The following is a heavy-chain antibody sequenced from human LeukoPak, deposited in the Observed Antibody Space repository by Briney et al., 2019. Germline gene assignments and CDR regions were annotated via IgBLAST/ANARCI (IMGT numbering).Heavy chain of an antibody. V-gene: IGHV3-30*09. D-gene: IGHD5-12*01. CDR1: GFSFSDNA. J-gene: IGHJ4*02. CDR3: ARTLWDKSDGYDYFFDY. CDR2: ISFDGNDK. Sequence: GRSLRLSCAASGFSFSDNAMHWVRQAPGKGLEWLAVISFDGNDKYYAGSVKGRFALSRDNSKNTLDLQMNSLIPEDTAVYYCARTLWDKSDGYDYFFDYWGQGSLVIVSS.